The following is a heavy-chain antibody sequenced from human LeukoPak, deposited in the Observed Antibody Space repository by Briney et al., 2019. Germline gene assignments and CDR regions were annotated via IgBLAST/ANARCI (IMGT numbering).Heavy chain of an antibody. CDR2: IYTSGST. D-gene: IGHD6-19*01. Sequence: PSETLSLTCTVSGGSISIYYWSWIRQPAGKGLEWIGRIYTSGSTNYNPSLKSRVTISVDKSKNQFSLKLSSVTAADTAVYYCARDRIAVAGQYFDYWGQGTLVTVSS. CDR3: ARDRIAVAGQYFDY. J-gene: IGHJ4*02. V-gene: IGHV4-4*07. CDR1: GGSISIYY.